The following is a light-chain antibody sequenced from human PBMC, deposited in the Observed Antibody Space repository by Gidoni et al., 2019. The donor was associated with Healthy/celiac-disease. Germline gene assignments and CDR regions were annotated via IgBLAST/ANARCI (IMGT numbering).Light chain of an antibody. V-gene: IGKV3-15*01. J-gene: IGKJ1*01. Sequence: ELVMTQSPATLSVSPGERATLSCRASQCVSSNLAWYQQKPGQAPRRLIYGASTRATGIPARFSGSGSGTEFTLNISSLQSEDFAFYYCHQYKNWPPWTFGQGTKVEIK. CDR1: QCVSSN. CDR2: GAS. CDR3: HQYKNWPPWT.